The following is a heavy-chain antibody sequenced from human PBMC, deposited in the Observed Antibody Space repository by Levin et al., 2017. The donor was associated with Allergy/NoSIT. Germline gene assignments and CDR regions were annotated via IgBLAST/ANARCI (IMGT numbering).Heavy chain of an antibody. CDR3: ARPIEYRAAGGTQTGGHYFDS. CDR1: GGSISSSTYY. CDR2: IYDSDNN. V-gene: IGHV4-39*01. D-gene: IGHD6-13*01. Sequence: SETLSLTCTVYGGSISSSTYYWGCIRQPPGKGLEWIGSIYDSDNNYYNPSLKSRVTISVDTSKNQFSLKLSSVTAADTAVYYCARPIEYRAAGGTQTGGHYFDSWGQGTLVTVSS. J-gene: IGHJ4*02.